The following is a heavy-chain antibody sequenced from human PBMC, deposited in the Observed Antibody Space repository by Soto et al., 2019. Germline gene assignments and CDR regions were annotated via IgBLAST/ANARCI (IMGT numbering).Heavy chain of an antibody. V-gene: IGHV6-1*01. CDR2: TYYRSKWYN. D-gene: IGHD5-12*01. J-gene: IGHJ4*02. CDR1: RDSFSGNSAA. CDR3: ARDSGSGSDYFDY. Sequence: SQTLSLTCAISRDSFSGNSAAWNWIRQSPSRGLEWLGRTYYRSKWYNDYAVSVKSRITINPDTSKNQLSLQLSSVTPEDTAVYYCARDSGSGSDYFDYSGQGTLVTVSS.